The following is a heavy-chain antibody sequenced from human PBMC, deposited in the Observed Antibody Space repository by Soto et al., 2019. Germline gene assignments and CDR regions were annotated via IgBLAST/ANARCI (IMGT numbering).Heavy chain of an antibody. CDR3: ARGLVDSYYYGMDV. V-gene: IGHV4-34*01. CDR1: GGSFSGYY. J-gene: IGHJ6*02. Sequence: SETLSLTCAVYGGSFSGYYWSWIRQPPGKGLEWIGEINHSGGTNYSPSLKSRVTISVDTSKNQFSLKVSSVTAADTAVYYCARGLVDSYYYGMDVWGQGTTVTVSS. D-gene: IGHD3-9*01. CDR2: INHSGGT.